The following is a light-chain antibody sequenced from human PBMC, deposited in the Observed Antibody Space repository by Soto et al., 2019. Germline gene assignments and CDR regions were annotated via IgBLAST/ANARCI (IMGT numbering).Light chain of an antibody. Sequence: EIVMPQSPATLSVSPGERATLSCRASQSVSSNLAWYQQKPGQAPRLLIYGASTRATGIPARFSGSGSGTEFNLTISSLQSEDFVVYDFQQYNYWPLTFGGGTKVEIK. CDR1: QSVSSN. J-gene: IGKJ4*01. CDR2: GAS. V-gene: IGKV3-15*01. CDR3: QQYNYWPLT.